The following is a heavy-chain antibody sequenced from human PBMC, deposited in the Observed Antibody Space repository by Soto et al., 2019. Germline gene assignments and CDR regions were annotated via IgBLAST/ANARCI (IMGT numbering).Heavy chain of an antibody. CDR1: GGTFSSYT. Sequence: QVQLVQSGAEVKKPGSSVKVSCKASGGTFSSYTISWVRQAPGQGLEWMGRIIPILGIANYAQKFQGRVTITADKSTSTAYMELSSLRSEDTAVYYCARDRDEVVAATLYYWGQGTLVTVSS. D-gene: IGHD2-15*01. J-gene: IGHJ4*02. V-gene: IGHV1-69*08. CDR3: ARDRDEVVAATLYY. CDR2: IIPILGIA.